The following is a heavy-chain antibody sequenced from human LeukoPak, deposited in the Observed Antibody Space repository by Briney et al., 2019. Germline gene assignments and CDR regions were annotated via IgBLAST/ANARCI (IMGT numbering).Heavy chain of an antibody. V-gene: IGHV3-7*01. CDR3: ASLFCSSTSCRDY. D-gene: IGHD2-2*01. J-gene: IGHJ4*02. CDR1: GFTLSSYW. Sequence: GGSLRLSCAASGFTLSSYWMSWVRQAPGKGLEWVANIKQDGSEKYYVDSVKGRFTISRDNAKNSLYLQMNSLRAEDTAVYYCASLFCSSTSCRDYWGQGTPVTVSS. CDR2: IKQDGSEK.